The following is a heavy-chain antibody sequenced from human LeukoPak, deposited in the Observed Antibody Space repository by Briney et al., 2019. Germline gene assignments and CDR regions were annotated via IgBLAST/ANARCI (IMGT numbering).Heavy chain of an antibody. D-gene: IGHD5-18*01. CDR1: GFTFDDYA. CDR3: AKDGGYSYGYFPDY. Sequence: GGSLRLSCAASGFTFDDYAMHWVRQAPGKGLEWVSLVSWDGGSTYYADPVKGRFTISRDNSKNSLYLQMNSLRAEDTALYYCAKDGGYSYGYFPDYWGQGTLVTVSS. CDR2: VSWDGGST. V-gene: IGHV3-43D*03. J-gene: IGHJ4*02.